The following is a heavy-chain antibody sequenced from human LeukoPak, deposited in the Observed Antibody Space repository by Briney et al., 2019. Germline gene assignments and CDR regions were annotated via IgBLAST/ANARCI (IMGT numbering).Heavy chain of an antibody. V-gene: IGHV3-21*01. Sequence: NSGGSLRLSCAASGFTFSSYSMNWVHQAPGKGLEWVSSISSSSSYIYYADSVKGRFTISRDNAKNSLYLQMNSLRAEDTAVYYCARPYSYGRKMGFDYWGQGTLVTVSS. D-gene: IGHD5-18*01. CDR3: ARPYSYGRKMGFDY. CDR2: ISSSSSYI. CDR1: GFTFSSYS. J-gene: IGHJ4*02.